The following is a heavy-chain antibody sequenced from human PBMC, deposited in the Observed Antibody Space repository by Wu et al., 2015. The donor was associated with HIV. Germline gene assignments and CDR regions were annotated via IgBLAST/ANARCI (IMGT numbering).Heavy chain of an antibody. Sequence: QVHLVQSGAEVKKPGSSVKVSCKTSGGIFSSSGINWVRQAPGQGLEWLGGSIPLLNTANYAQKFQGRLTITTDESTSTAYMEMSSLRSEDTAVYYCTRRGSWGDPSKIVRGGLDVWGQGTTLTVSS. CDR1: GGIFSSSG. CDR3: TRRGSWGDPSKIVRGGLDV. CDR2: SIPLLNTA. J-gene: IGHJ6*02. V-gene: IGHV1-69*05. D-gene: IGHD3-10*02.